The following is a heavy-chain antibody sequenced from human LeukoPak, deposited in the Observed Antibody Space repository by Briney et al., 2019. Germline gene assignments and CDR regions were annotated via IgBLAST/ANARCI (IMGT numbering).Heavy chain of an antibody. CDR3: ARDPRRSGYYWDFDY. CDR1: GYTFTGYY. CDR2: INPDSGGT. D-gene: IGHD3-22*01. V-gene: IGHV1-2*02. Sequence: VASVKVSSKASGYTFTGYYMNWVRQAPGQGLEWMGCINPDSGGTNYAQKFQGRVTMTRDTSISTAYMELSRLRSDDTAVYYCARDPRRSGYYWDFDYWGQGTLVTVSS. J-gene: IGHJ4*02.